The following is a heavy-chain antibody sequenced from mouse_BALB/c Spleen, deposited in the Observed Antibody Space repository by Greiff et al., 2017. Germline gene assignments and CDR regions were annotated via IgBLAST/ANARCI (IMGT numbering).Heavy chain of an antibody. CDR2: ISNGGGST. CDR3: ARHALLRLRGSYYAMDY. V-gene: IGHV5-12-2*01. J-gene: IGHJ4*01. Sequence: EVKLVASGGGLVQPGGSLKLSCAASGFTFSSYTMSWVRQTPEKRLEWVAYISNGGGSTYYPDTVKGRFTISRDNAKNTLYLQMSSLKSEDTAMYYVARHALLRLRGSYYAMDYWGQGTSVTVSS. D-gene: IGHD1-2*01. CDR1: GFTFSSYT.